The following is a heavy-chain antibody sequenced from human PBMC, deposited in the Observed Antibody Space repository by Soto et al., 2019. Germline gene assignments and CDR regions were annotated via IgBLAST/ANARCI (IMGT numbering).Heavy chain of an antibody. V-gene: IGHV1-69*01. Sequence: QVQLVQSGAEVKKPGSSVKVSCKASGGTFSSYAISWVQQAPGQGLEWMGGIIPIFGTANYAQKFQGRVTITADESTSTAYMELSSLRSEDTAVYYCARRVRGVITYYYYGMDVWGQGTTVTVSS. CDR3: ARRVRGVITYYYYGMDV. CDR1: GGTFSSYA. D-gene: IGHD3-10*01. J-gene: IGHJ6*02. CDR2: IIPIFGTA.